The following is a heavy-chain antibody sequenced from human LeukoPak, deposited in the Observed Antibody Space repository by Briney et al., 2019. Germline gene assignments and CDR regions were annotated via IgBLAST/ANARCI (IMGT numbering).Heavy chain of an antibody. CDR3: ARAGNMVRGVILPKFAYNWFDP. CDR1: GGSFSGYY. CDR2: INHSGST. D-gene: IGHD3-10*01. V-gene: IGHV4-34*01. Sequence: PSETLSLTCAVYGGSFSGYYWSWIRQPPGKGLEWIGEINHSGSTNYNPSLKSRVTMSVDTSKNQFSLKLSSVTAADTAVYYCARAGNMVRGVILPKFAYNWFDPWGQGTLVTVSS. J-gene: IGHJ5*02.